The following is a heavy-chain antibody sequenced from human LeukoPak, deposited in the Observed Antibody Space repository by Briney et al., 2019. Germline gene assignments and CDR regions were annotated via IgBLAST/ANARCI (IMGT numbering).Heavy chain of an antibody. CDR1: GYTFTSYG. D-gene: IGHD6-25*01. J-gene: IGHJ4*02. CDR3: ATDPNPYSSASGYFDF. Sequence: GASVRVSCKASGYTFTSYGISWVRQAPGQGLEWMGGMLPTFGTANYAQKFQGRVTITADESSNTASLDLSSLTSEDTAVYYCATDPNPYSSASGYFDFWGQGTLVTVSS. V-gene: IGHV1-69*13. CDR2: MLPTFGTA.